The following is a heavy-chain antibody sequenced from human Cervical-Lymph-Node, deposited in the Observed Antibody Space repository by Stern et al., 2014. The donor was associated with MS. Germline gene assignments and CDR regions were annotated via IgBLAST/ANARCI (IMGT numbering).Heavy chain of an antibody. CDR3: ARHQATGYNYISYYYGLDV. D-gene: IGHD5-24*01. CDR2: IYINGNT. CDR1: GGSISSYY. J-gene: IGHJ6*02. Sequence: VQLVESGPGLVKPSETLSLTCTVSGGSISSYYWSWIRQPPGKGLEWIGYIYINGNTNYNPSLKSRVTIAVDASKEKFPLKLSSVTAADTAVYFCARHQATGYNYISYYYGLDVWGQGTTVTVSS. V-gene: IGHV4-59*08.